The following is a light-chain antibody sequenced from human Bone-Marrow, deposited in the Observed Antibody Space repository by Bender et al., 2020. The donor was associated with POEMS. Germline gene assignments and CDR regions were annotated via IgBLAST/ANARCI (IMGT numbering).Light chain of an antibody. J-gene: IGLJ3*02. Sequence: QSVLTQPPSASGTPGQRVTISCSGGSSNIGAHAVNWYQHLPGTAPKLLIYSSHRRPSEVPDRFCGSRSGTSASLAISGLQSEDEADYYCAVWDDSLNGWVFGGGTKLTVL. CDR3: AVWDDSLNGWV. CDR2: SSH. V-gene: IGLV1-44*01. CDR1: SSNIGAHA.